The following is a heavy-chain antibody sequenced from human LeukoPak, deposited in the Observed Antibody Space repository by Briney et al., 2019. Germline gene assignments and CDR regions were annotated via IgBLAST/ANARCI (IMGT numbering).Heavy chain of an antibody. CDR1: GFTFSGSA. J-gene: IGHJ6*02. D-gene: IGHD2-2*01. CDR3: TGGFYCSSTSCYENYGMDV. V-gene: IGHV3-73*01. CDR2: IRSKANSYAT. Sequence: PGGSLKLSCAASGFTFSGSAMHWVRQASGKGLEWVGRIRSKANSYATAYAASVKGRFTISRDDSKNTAYLQMNSLKTEDTAVYYCTGGFYCSSTSCYENYGMDVWGQGTTVTVSS.